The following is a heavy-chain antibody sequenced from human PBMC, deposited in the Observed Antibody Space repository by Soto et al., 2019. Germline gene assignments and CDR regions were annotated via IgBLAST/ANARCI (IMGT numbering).Heavy chain of an antibody. V-gene: IGHV5-51*01. CDR1: GYSFPSAW. CDR2: IYPGDSDI. D-gene: IGHD3-10*01. CDR3: ARHGNSITMVRGVIDY. J-gene: IGHJ4*02. Sequence: GESLKISCKGSGYSFPSAWIAWARQAPGNGLEMLGVIYPGDSDIRYSPSFQGQVTISADKSISTAYLQWSSLKASDTAMYYCARHGNSITMVRGVIDYWGQGTLVTVSS.